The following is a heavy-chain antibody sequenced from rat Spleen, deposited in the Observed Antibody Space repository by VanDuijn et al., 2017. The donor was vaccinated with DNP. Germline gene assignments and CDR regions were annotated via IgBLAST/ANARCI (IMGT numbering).Heavy chain of an antibody. Sequence: QVQLMESGPGLVQPSETLSLTCTVSGFSLINYNVHWVRQPPGKGLEWMGVMWSGGSTDYNSALKSRLSIGRDTSKNQVFLKMNSLQSEDTTTYYCARDRDEYRYNSWYFDFWGPGTMVTVSS. CDR3: ARDRDEYRYNSWYFDF. CDR2: MWSGGST. J-gene: IGHJ1*01. V-gene: IGHV2-45*01. CDR1: GFSLINYN. D-gene: IGHD1-5*01.